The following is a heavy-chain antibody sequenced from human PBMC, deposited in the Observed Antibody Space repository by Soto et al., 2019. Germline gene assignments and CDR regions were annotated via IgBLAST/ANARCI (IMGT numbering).Heavy chain of an antibody. Sequence: QMQLVQSGAEARKPGASVKVSCKTSGYTFTGYYLNWVRQAPGRGLEWVGWINPKTGDTNNAQKFQGRVTMTTDTSISTGYMELSGLKSDDTAAYYCVTGDHLVRWGQGTRVTVSS. D-gene: IGHD6-6*01. J-gene: IGHJ4*02. CDR2: INPKTGDT. CDR1: GYTFTGYY. CDR3: VTGDHLVR. V-gene: IGHV1-2*02.